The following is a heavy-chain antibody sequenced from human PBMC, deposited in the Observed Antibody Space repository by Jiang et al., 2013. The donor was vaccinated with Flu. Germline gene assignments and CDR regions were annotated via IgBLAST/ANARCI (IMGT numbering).Heavy chain of an antibody. Sequence: AEVKKPGASVKVSCKTSGYTFTTYGLSWVRQAPGQGLEWTGWISAYYGSTNYAENLQGRVTMTRDTSTSTAYMELRSLRSDDTAVYYCVSERQTGEVVFFAFWGQGTLVTVSS. CDR1: GYTFTTYG. V-gene: IGHV1-18*01. J-gene: IGHJ4*02. CDR3: VSERQTGEVVFFAF. CDR2: ISAYYGST. D-gene: IGHD3-3*01.